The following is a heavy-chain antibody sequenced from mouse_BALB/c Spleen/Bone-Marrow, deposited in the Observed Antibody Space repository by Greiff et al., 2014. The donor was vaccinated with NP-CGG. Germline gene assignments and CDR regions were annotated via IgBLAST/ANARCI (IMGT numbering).Heavy chain of an antibody. J-gene: IGHJ2*01. D-gene: IGHD2-4*01. CDR2: INPSSGYT. CDR1: GYRLTSYW. Sequence: VKLVESGAELAKPGASVKMSCKASGYRLTSYWMHWVKQRPGQGLEWIGYINPSSGYTEDNQKFKDKAALTADKSSSTAYMQLSSLTSEDSAVYYCARGYYDLDYWGQGTTLTVSS. CDR3: ARGYYDLDY. V-gene: IGHV1-7*01.